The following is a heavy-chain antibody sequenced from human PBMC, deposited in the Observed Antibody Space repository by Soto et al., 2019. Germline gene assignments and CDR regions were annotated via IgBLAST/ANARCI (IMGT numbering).Heavy chain of an antibody. CDR2: ISAYNGNT. J-gene: IGHJ4*02. Sequence: GASVKVSCKASGYTFTSYGISWVRQAPGQGLEWMGWISAYNGNTNYAQKLQGRVTMTTDTSTSTAYMELRSLRSDDTAVYYCARDRYLGYSSTCLVYWEQGTLVTVSS. CDR3: ARDRYLGYSSTCLVY. V-gene: IGHV1-18*01. D-gene: IGHD6-13*01. CDR1: GYTFTSYG.